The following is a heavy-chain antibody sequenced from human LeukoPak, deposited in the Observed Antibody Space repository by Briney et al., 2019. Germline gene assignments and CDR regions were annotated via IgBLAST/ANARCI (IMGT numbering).Heavy chain of an antibody. J-gene: IGHJ6*02. V-gene: IGHV4-39*01. Sequence: SETLSLTCTVSGGSISSSSYYWGWIRQPPGKGLEWIGSIYYSGSTYYNPSLKSRVTISVDTSKNQFSLKLSSVTAADTAVYYCAQGLRPTSLYYYGMDVWGQGTTVTVSS. CDR1: GGSISSSSYY. CDR3: AQGLRPTSLYYYGMDV. CDR2: IYYSGST.